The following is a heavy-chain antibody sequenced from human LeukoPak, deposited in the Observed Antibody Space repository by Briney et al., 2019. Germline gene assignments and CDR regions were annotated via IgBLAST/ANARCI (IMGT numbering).Heavy chain of an antibody. Sequence: GGSLRLSCAASGFTFSSYSMNWVRQAPGKGLEWVSSINYSGTNMYYADSVKGRFTISRDNAKNSLFLQMNSLRPEDTAVYYCVTSGCSGATSYFYFDYWGQGTLVTVSS. D-gene: IGHD2-15*01. J-gene: IGHJ4*02. CDR3: VTSGCSGATSYFYFDY. CDR2: INYSGTNM. V-gene: IGHV3-21*01. CDR1: GFTFSSYS.